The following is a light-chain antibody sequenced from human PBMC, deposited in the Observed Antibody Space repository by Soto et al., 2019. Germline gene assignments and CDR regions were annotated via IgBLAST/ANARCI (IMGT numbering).Light chain of an antibody. CDR3: QQYGRSGT. CDR2: ATS. CDR1: QRVSRTY. Sequence: EIVLTQSPGTLSSSPGERATLSCRASQRVSRTYFAWYQQKPVPAPRLLIYATSSRATGIPDRFSGSGSGTDFTLTISRLEPEDFAVYYCQQYGRSGTFGQGTKVEIK. J-gene: IGKJ1*01. V-gene: IGKV3-20*01.